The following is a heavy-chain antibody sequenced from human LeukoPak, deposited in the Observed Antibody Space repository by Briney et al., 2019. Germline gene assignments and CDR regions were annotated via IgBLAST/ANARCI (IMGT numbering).Heavy chain of an antibody. J-gene: IGHJ5*02. CDR3: AREYSSGWINWFDP. CDR2: ISAYNGNT. D-gene: IGHD6-19*01. V-gene: IGHV1-18*01. Sequence: ASVNVSCKASGYTFTSHGISWVRQAPGQGLEWMGWISAYNGNTNYAQKLQGRVTMTTDTSTSTAYMELRSLRSDDTAVYYCAREYSSGWINWFDPWGQGTLVTVSS. CDR1: GYTFTSHG.